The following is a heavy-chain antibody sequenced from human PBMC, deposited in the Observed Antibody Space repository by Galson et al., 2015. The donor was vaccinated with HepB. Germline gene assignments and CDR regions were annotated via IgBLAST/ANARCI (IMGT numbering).Heavy chain of an antibody. J-gene: IGHJ4*02. D-gene: IGHD6-19*01. CDR2: IYHSGST. CDR3: ASRSSGWYLDY. Sequence: TLSLTCAVSGGSISSGGYSWSWIRQPPGKGLEWIGYIYHSGSTYYNPSLKSRVTISVDRSKNQFSLKLSSVTAADTAVYYCASRSSGWYLDYWGQGTLVTVSS. V-gene: IGHV4-30-2*01. CDR1: GGSISSGGYS.